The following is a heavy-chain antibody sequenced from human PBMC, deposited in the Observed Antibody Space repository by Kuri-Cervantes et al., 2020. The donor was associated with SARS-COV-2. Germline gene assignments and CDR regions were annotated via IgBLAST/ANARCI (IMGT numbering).Heavy chain of an antibody. CDR3: ARVIAAAGREGY. J-gene: IGHJ4*02. D-gene: IGHD6-13*01. CDR1: GGPISSYY. CDR2: IYYSGST. Sequence: SETLSLTCTVSGGPISSYYWGWIRQPPGKGLEWIGSIYYSGSTYYNPSLKSRVTISVDTSKNQFSLKLSSVTAADTAVYYCARVIAAAGREGYWGQGTLVTVSS. V-gene: IGHV4-39*01.